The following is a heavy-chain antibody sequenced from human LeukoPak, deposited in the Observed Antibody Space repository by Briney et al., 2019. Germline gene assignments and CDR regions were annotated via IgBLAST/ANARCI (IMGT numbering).Heavy chain of an antibody. Sequence: PSETLSPTCTVSGGSISSYYWSWIRQPPGKGLEWIGYIYYSGSTNYNPSLKSRVTISVDTSKNQFSPKLSSVTAADTAVYYCARGNTGYGMDVWGQGTTVTVSS. V-gene: IGHV4-59*01. CDR3: ARGNTGYGMDV. J-gene: IGHJ6*02. CDR2: IYYSGST. D-gene: IGHD5-18*01. CDR1: GGSISSYY.